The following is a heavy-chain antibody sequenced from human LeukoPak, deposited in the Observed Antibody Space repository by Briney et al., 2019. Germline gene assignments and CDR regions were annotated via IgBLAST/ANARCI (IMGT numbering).Heavy chain of an antibody. D-gene: IGHD6-19*01. V-gene: IGHV3-23*01. CDR1: GFSFRSHW. CDR3: AKDRSGWRGDFDY. CDR2: ISGSGGST. Sequence: PGGPLRLSCAASGFSFRSHWMSWVRQAPGKGLEWVSAISGSGGSTYYADSVKGRFTISRDNSKNTLYLQMNSLRAEDTAVYYCAKDRSGWRGDFDYWGQGTLVTVSS. J-gene: IGHJ4*02.